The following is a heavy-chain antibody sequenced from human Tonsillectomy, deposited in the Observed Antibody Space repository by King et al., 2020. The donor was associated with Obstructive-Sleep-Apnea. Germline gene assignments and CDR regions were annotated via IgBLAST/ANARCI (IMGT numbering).Heavy chain of an antibody. D-gene: IGHD1-26*01. Sequence: VQLVESGGGLVQPGGSLRLSCAASGFTVSSNYMSWVRQAPGKGLEWVSVLYSGGSTYYADSVMGSFTISRDNSKNKLYLQMNSLRAADTAVYYCARGSHIIGAFDIWGQGTMVTVSS. CDR1: GFTVSSNY. CDR2: LYSGGST. CDR3: ARGSHIIGAFDI. V-gene: IGHV3-66*01. J-gene: IGHJ3*02.